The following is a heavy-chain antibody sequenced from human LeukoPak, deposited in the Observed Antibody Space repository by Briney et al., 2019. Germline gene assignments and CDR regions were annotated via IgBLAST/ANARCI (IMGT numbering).Heavy chain of an antibody. CDR3: ARRQRITMIVVVKAFDY. V-gene: IGHV4-34*01. D-gene: IGHD3-22*01. J-gene: IGHJ4*02. CDR2: ISHSGST. Sequence: PSETLSLTCAVYGGSFSGYYWSWIRQPPGKRLEWIGEISHSGSTNYNPSLKSRVTISVDTSKNQFSLKLSSVTAADTAVYYCARRQRITMIVVVKAFDYWGQGTLVTVSS. CDR1: GGSFSGYY.